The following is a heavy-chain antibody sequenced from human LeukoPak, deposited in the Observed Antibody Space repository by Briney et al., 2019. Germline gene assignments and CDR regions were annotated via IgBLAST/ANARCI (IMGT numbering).Heavy chain of an antibody. CDR1: GGSISSYY. D-gene: IGHD6-13*01. V-gene: IGHV4-59*01. Sequence: SETLSLTCTVSGGSISSYYWSWIRQPPGKGLEWIGYIYYSGSTNYNPSLKSRVTISVDTSKNQFSLKLSSVTAADTAVYYCARERLAAAGHFDYWGQGTLVTVSS. CDR2: IYYSGST. J-gene: IGHJ4*02. CDR3: ARERLAAAGHFDY.